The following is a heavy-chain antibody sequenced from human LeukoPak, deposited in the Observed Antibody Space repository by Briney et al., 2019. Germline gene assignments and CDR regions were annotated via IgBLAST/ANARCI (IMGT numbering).Heavy chain of an antibody. D-gene: IGHD3-10*01. CDR3: ARVYAGITMVRGVSGPFDY. CDR1: GGSISSGSYY. CDR2: IYYSGST. J-gene: IGHJ4*02. Sequence: SQTLSLTCTVSGGSISSGSYYWNWIRQPAGKGLEWIGSIYYSGSTYYNPSLKSRVTISVDTSKNQFSLKLSSVTAADTAVYYCARVYAGITMVRGVSGPFDYWGQGTLVTVSS. V-gene: IGHV4-39*07.